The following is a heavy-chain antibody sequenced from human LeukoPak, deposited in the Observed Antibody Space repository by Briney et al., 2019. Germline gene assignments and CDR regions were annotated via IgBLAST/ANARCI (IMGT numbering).Heavy chain of an antibody. Sequence: SETLSLTCAVYGGSFGGYYWSWIRQPPGKGLEWIGYIYYSGSTNYNPSLKSRVTISVDTSKNQFSLKLSSVTAADTAVYYCASISDSSENYWGQGTLVTVSS. CDR2: IYYSGST. CDR1: GGSFGGYY. CDR3: ASISDSSENY. V-gene: IGHV4-59*01. D-gene: IGHD6-19*01. J-gene: IGHJ4*02.